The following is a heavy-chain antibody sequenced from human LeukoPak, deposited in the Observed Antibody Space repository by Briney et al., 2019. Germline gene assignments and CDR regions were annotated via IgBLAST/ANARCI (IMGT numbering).Heavy chain of an antibody. D-gene: IGHD3-22*01. CDR2: ISNDGSNS. Sequence: SGGSLRLTCAASRFIFSSYAMNWVRQAPGKGLEWVAVISNDGSNSYYADSVKGRFTISRDNSKNTLYLQMNILRAEDTAVYYCARADYYDENYMDVWGKGTTVTVSS. J-gene: IGHJ6*03. CDR3: ARADYYDENYMDV. V-gene: IGHV3-30*04. CDR1: RFIFSSYA.